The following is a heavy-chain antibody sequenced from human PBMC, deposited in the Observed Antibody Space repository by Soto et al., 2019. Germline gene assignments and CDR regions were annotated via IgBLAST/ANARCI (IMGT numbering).Heavy chain of an antibody. CDR2: IYYSGST. Sequence: LSLTCTVSGGSISSYYWSWIRQPPGKGLEWIGYIYYSGSTNYNPSLKSRVTISVDTSKNQFSLKLSSVTAADTAVYYCARTITFIGVLIKYY. V-gene: IGHV4-59*08. J-gene: IGHJ6*03. CDR3: ARTITFIGVLIKYY. CDR1: GGSISSYY. D-gene: IGHD3-3*01.